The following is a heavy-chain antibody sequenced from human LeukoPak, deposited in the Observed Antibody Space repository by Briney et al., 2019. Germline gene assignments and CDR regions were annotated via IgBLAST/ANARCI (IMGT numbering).Heavy chain of an antibody. Sequence: VASVKVSCKASGYTFTSYYMHWVRQAPGQGLEWMGIINPSGGTNYAQKFQGRVTMTRDTSISTAYMELSRLRSDDTAAYYCASSIVYCSSTSCYFNWGQGTLVTVSS. CDR3: ASSIVYCSSTSCYFN. J-gene: IGHJ4*02. CDR1: GYTFTSYY. D-gene: IGHD2-2*01. V-gene: IGHV1-2*02. CDR2: INPSGGT.